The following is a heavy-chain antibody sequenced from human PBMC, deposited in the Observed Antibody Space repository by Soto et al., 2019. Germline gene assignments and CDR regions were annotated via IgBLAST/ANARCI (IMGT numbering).Heavy chain of an antibody. Sequence: GASVKVSCKASGYTFTSYAMHWVRQAPGQRLEWMGWINAGNGNTKYSQKFQGRVTITRDTSASTAYMELSSLSSEDTAVYYSGNTKYNPNLKSRVTITVDTSKNQFSMKLSSVTAEDTAVYYCARGAVGDYDYVWGSPGGRYYYYGMDVWGQGTTVTVSS. CDR1: GYTFTSYA. CDR2: INAGNGNT. CDR3: GNTKYNPNLKSRVTITVDTSKNQFSMKLSSVTAEDTAVYYCARGAVGDYDYVWGSPGGRYYYYGMDV. D-gene: IGHD3-10*01. V-gene: IGHV1-3*01. J-gene: IGHJ6*02.